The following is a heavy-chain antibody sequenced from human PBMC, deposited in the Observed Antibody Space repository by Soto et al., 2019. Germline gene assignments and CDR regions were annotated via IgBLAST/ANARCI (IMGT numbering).Heavy chain of an antibody. V-gene: IGHV3-7*05. CDR2: IKQDGSAK. CDR1: GFRLRDYW. D-gene: IGHD2-2*01. Sequence: EVQLVESGGGLVQPGGSLRLSCAASGFRLRDYWMTWVRQAPGKGLEWVANIKQDGSAKYYVDSVKGRCTISRDDAKHSLYLQLNSLTTEDTAVYDCTRETSVDADWGQGTLVTVSS. J-gene: IGHJ4*02. CDR3: TRETSVDAD.